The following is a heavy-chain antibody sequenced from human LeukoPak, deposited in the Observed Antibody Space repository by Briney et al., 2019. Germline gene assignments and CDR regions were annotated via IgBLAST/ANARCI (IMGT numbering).Heavy chain of an antibody. Sequence: PGGSLRLSCAASGFTFNKYGMSWVRQAPGKGLEWVSSISGSGGSTYYADSVKGRFTISRDNSKNTLYLQMNSLRAEDTAVYYCAKDLVTGSLDYWGQGTLVTVSS. J-gene: IGHJ4*02. CDR1: GFTFNKYG. D-gene: IGHD3-10*01. CDR2: ISGSGGST. V-gene: IGHV3-23*01. CDR3: AKDLVTGSLDY.